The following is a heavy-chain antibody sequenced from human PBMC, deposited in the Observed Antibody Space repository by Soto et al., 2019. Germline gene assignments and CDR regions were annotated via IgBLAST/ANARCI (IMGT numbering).Heavy chain of an antibody. CDR2: FSGKTGKT. Sequence: QVQLVQSGGDVKKPGASVKVSCKTSGYTFTSNGISWVRQAPGQGLEWMGWFSGKTGKTSYAQKFQGRVAITTDTSTSTAYMELRSLRSDDTAVYYCARVPREIILVGMDVWGQGTTVTVSS. CDR3: ARVPREIILVGMDV. D-gene: IGHD2-2*01. CDR1: GYTFTSNG. V-gene: IGHV1-18*04. J-gene: IGHJ6*02.